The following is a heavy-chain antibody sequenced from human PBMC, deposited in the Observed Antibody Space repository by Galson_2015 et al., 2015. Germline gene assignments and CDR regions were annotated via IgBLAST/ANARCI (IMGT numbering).Heavy chain of an antibody. D-gene: IGHD6-6*01. Sequence: SLRLSCAASGFTVSSNYMSWVRQAPGKGLEWVSLIDSGGNTYYADSVKGRFTISRDNSKNTLYLQMNSLRAEDTAVYYCARAYSSSSALAQWGQGTLVTVSS. CDR2: IDSGGNT. CDR1: GFTVSSNY. V-gene: IGHV3-53*01. CDR3: ARAYSSSSALAQ. J-gene: IGHJ4*02.